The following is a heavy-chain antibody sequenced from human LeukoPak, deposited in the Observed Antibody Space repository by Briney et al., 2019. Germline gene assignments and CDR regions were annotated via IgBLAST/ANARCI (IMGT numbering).Heavy chain of an antibody. CDR3: AIHYYDSSGIYH. V-gene: IGHV1-69*05. CDR1: GGTFSSYA. CDR2: IIPIFGTA. J-gene: IGHJ5*02. D-gene: IGHD3-22*01. Sequence: EASVKVSCKASGGTFSSYAISWVRQAPGQGLEWMGGIIPIFGTANYAQKFQGRVTITTDESTSTAYMELSSLRSDDTAVYYCAIHYYDSSGIYHWGQGTLVTVSS.